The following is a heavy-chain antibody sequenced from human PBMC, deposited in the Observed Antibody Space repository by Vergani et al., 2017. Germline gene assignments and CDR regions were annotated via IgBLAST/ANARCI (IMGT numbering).Heavy chain of an antibody. Sequence: QVQLVQSGAEVKKPGASVKVSCKASGYTFTSYYMHWVRQAPGQGLEWMGIINPSGGSTSYAQKFQGRVTMTRDTSTSTVYLELSSLRPEDTAVYYCARRYGSGGSCYSGFDYWGQGTLVTVSS. CDR2: INPSGGST. J-gene: IGHJ4*02. CDR1: GYTFTSYY. D-gene: IGHD2-15*01. V-gene: IGHV1-46*01. CDR3: ARRYGSGGSCYSGFDY.